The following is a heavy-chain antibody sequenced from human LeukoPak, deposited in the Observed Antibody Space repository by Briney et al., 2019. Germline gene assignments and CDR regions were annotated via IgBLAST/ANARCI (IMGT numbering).Heavy chain of an antibody. Sequence: SETLSLTCTVSGGSISSYYWSWIRQPPGKGLEWIGYIYYSGSTNYNPSLKSRVTISVDTSKNQISLKLSAVTAADTAVYYCARRPLGGTFDYWGQGTLVTVSS. V-gene: IGHV4-59*12. J-gene: IGHJ4*02. CDR2: IYYSGST. CDR1: GGSISSYY. CDR3: ARRPLGGTFDY. D-gene: IGHD2-15*01.